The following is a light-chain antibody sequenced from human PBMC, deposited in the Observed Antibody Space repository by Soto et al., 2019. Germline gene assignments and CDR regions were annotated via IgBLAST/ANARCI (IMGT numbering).Light chain of an antibody. V-gene: IGKV3-15*01. Sequence: EIVMTQSPATLSVSPGERATLSCRASQSVAGNLAWNQQKPGQAPRLLMYGASTRATGIPARFSGSGSGTEFTLTNSSLQSEDFGVYYCQQYDNWPLTFGGGTKVEIK. CDR2: GAS. CDR1: QSVAGN. J-gene: IGKJ4*01. CDR3: QQYDNWPLT.